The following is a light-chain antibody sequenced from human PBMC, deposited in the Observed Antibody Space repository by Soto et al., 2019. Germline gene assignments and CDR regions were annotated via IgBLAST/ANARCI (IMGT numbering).Light chain of an antibody. CDR3: QQYNSYSRYT. CDR1: QSISSW. CDR2: DAS. Sequence: DIQMTQSPSTLSASVGDRVTITCRASQSISSWLAWYQQKPGKAPKLLIYDASSLESGVPSRLSGSGSGTQFTLTISSPQPDDFATYYCQQYNSYSRYTFGQGTKLEIK. V-gene: IGKV1-5*01. J-gene: IGKJ2*01.